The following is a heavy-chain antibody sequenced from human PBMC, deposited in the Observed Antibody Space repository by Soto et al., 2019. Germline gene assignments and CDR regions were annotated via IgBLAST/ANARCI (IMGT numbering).Heavy chain of an antibody. D-gene: IGHD2-15*01. V-gene: IGHV3-21*01. CDR1: GFTFSIYS. Sequence: PGGSLRLSCAASGFTFSIYSMNWVRQAPGKGLEWVSSISSSSSYIYYADSVKGRFTISRDNAKNSLYLQMNSLRAEDTAVYYCARARLAVGAAYYYYYGMEVWGQGTTVTVSS. J-gene: IGHJ6*02. CDR3: ARARLAVGAAYYYYYGMEV. CDR2: ISSSSSYI.